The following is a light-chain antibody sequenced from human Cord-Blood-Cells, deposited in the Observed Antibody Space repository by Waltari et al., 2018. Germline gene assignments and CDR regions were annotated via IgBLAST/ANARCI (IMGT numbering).Light chain of an antibody. Sequence: SYELTQPPSVSLPPGHTASIPSSGAKLGAIYHCWYQQKPGQSPVLVIYQDSKRPSGIPERFSGSNSGNTATLTISGTQAMDEADYYCQAWDSSTAVFGGGTKLTVL. CDR2: QDS. V-gene: IGLV3-1*01. CDR3: QAWDSSTAV. J-gene: IGLJ2*01. CDR1: KLGAIY.